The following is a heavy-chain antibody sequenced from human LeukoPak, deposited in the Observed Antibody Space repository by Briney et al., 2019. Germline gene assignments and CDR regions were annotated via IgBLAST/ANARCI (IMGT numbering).Heavy chain of an antibody. D-gene: IGHD6-19*01. CDR2: IWYDGSNK. Sequence: GRSLRLSCAAAGFTFSSYGMHWVRQAPGKGLEWVAVIWYDGSNKHYADSVKGRFTISRDSSKNTLYLQMNSLRAEDTAVYYCARDGQWLGLLDYWGQGTLVTVSS. V-gene: IGHV3-33*01. CDR1: GFTFSSYG. J-gene: IGHJ4*02. CDR3: ARDGQWLGLLDY.